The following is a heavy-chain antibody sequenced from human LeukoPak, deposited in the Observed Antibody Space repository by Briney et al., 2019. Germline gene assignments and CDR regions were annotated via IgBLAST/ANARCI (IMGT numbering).Heavy chain of an antibody. Sequence: RRASVKVSCKASGYTFTSYYTHWVRQAPGQGLEWMGIINPSGGSTSYSQKFQGRVTMTRDTSTNTVYKELSRLRSEDTAVYYCARAVHSTVTHYIDYWGQGTLVTVSS. CDR1: GYTFTSYY. D-gene: IGHD1-1*01. J-gene: IGHJ4*02. V-gene: IGHV1-46*01. CDR2: INPSGGST. CDR3: ARAVHSTVTHYIDY.